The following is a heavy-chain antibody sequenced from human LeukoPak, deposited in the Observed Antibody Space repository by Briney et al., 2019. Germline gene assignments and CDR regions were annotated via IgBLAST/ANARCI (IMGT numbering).Heavy chain of an antibody. CDR1: GYSFTTYW. CDR3: VRGPYRPYFDY. J-gene: IGHJ4*02. D-gene: IGHD2-21*01. Sequence: HGESLRISCKASGYSFTTYWIGWVRQMPGKGLEWMGIIWPGDPDTRYSPSFQGQVTISADMSISTAYLQWSNLKASETAMYFCVRGPYRPYFDYWGQGTLVTVSS. CDR2: IWPGDPDT. V-gene: IGHV5-51*01.